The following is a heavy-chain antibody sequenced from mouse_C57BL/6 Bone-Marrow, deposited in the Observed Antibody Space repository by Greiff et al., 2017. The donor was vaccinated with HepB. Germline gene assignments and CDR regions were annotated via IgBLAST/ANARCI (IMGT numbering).Heavy chain of an antibody. D-gene: IGHD2-1*01. J-gene: IGHJ3*01. Sequence: EVQLQQSGAELVGPGAPAKLSCTASGFNFKDDYMHWVKQRPEQDLEWIGWSDPEIGDIEYASSFQGKATITADTSPNTSYLQLSSLTSEDTAVYYCTTPLIYYGNYLSLAYWGQGTLVTVSA. CDR1: GFNFKDDY. CDR2: SDPEIGDI. CDR3: TTPLIYYGNYLSLAY. V-gene: IGHV14-4*01.